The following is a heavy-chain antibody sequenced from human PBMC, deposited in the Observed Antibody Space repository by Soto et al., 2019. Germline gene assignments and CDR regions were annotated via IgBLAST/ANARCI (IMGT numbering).Heavy chain of an antibody. D-gene: IGHD6-13*01. CDR1: GFTFGSYS. J-gene: IGHJ5*02. CDR2: ISSSSSYI. V-gene: IGHV3-21*01. CDR3: TAIADNWFDP. Sequence: GSLRLSCAASGFTFGSYSMNWVRQAPGKGLEWVSSISSSSSYIYYADSVKGRFTISRDNAKNSLYLQMNSLRAEDTAVYYCTAIADNWFDPWGQGTLVTVSS.